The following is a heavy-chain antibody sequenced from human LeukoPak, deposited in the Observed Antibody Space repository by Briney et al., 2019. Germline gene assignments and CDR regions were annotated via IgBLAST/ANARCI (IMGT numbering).Heavy chain of an antibody. CDR2: IYYSGST. J-gene: IGHJ3*02. Sequence: SETLSLTCTVSGGSISSYYWSWIRQPPGKGLEWIGYIYYSGSTNYNPSLKSRVTISIDTSKNQFSLKLSSVTAADTAVYFCARNTYDSSGLDAFDMWGQGTMVTVSS. V-gene: IGHV4-59*08. D-gene: IGHD3-22*01. CDR3: ARNTYDSSGLDAFDM. CDR1: GGSISSYY.